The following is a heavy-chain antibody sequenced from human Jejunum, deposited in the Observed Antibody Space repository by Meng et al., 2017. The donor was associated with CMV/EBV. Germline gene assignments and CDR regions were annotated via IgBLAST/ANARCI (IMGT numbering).Heavy chain of an antibody. CDR3: ARGSYDFWSGYHDFWRGYLPYGMDV. D-gene: IGHD3-3*01. CDR2: IKQDGGEK. V-gene: IGHV3-7*01. J-gene: IGHJ6*02. Sequence: VRQAPGKGLEWVANIKQDGGEKNYVDSVKGRFSISRDNAKSSLYLQMNSLRAEDTAVYYCARGSYDFWSGYHDFWRGYLPYGMDVWGQGTTVTVSS.